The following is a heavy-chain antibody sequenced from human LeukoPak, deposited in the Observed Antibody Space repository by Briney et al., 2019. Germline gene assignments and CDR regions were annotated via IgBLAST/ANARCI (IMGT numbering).Heavy chain of an antibody. J-gene: IGHJ4*02. CDR3: HGGYAYALENVDY. V-gene: IGHV3-23*01. Sequence: PGGSLRLPCAASGLVFTNYAMSWVRLSPGKGLEWIAAITRSGDATHYADSVKGRFTISRDNAKNTVYLQMTGLTADDSGVYYCHGGYAYALENVDYWGQGTLVTVSS. D-gene: IGHD3-16*01. CDR1: GLVFTNYA. CDR2: ITRSGDAT.